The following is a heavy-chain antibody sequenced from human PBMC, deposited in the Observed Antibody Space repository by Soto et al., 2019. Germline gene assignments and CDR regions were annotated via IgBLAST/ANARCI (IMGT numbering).Heavy chain of an antibody. V-gene: IGHV4-59*01. Sequence: QVQLQESGPGLVKPSETLSLTCTVSGGSISSYYWSWIRQPPGKGLEWIGYIYYSGSTNYNPSLKSRVTISVDTSKHQFSLNLSSVTAADTAVYYCERDEERSGVYWFDPWGQGTLVTVSS. CDR3: ERDEERSGVYWFDP. D-gene: IGHD1-26*01. J-gene: IGHJ5*02. CDR1: GGSISSYY. CDR2: IYYSGST.